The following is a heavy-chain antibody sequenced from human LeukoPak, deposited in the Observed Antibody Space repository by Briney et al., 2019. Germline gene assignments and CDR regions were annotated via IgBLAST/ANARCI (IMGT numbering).Heavy chain of an antibody. CDR2: IKQDGGEK. CDR3: ARDAAADQY. Sequence: PGGSLRLSCAASGFTFNQYPMSWVRQAPGKGLEWVANIKQDGGEKHYMDSVKGRFTISRDNAKNSLYLQMSSLRVEDTAVYYCARDAAADQYWGQGTLVTVSS. D-gene: IGHD6-13*01. CDR1: GFTFNQYP. V-gene: IGHV3-7*01. J-gene: IGHJ1*01.